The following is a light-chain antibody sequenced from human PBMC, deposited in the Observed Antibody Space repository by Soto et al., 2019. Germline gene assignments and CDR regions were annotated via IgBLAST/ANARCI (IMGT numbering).Light chain of an antibody. CDR3: QQYHNWPLT. V-gene: IGKV3-15*01. CDR1: QSVSSN. Sequence: EIVMTQSPATLSVSAGERATLSCRASQSVSSNFAWYQQKPGQAPRLLIYGASTSATGIPARFSGSGSGTEFTLTISSLQSEDFAVYYCQQYHNWPLTFGGGTKVEIK. CDR2: GAS. J-gene: IGKJ4*01.